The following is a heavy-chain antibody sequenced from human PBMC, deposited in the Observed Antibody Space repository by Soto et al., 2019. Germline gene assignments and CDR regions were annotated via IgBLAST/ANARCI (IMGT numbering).Heavy chain of an antibody. V-gene: IGHV3-30*18. CDR2: ISYHGNNK. J-gene: IGHJ4*02. D-gene: IGHD6-19*01. Sequence: PGGSLRLSCAASGFTFSSYGMHWVRQAPGKGLEWVAVISYHGNNKYYADSVKGRFTISRDNSKNTLYLQMNSLRAEDTAVYHCAKDVTYSSGCAGYWGQGTLVTSPQ. CDR1: GFTFSSYG. CDR3: AKDVTYSSGCAGY.